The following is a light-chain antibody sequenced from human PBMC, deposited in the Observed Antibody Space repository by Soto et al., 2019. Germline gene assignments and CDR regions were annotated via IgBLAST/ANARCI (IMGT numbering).Light chain of an antibody. CDR3: QQLNSYPRT. J-gene: IGKJ1*01. Sequence: DIKLNQSPSSLSASVGDRVTITCRASQGISSYLAWYQQKPGKAPKLLIYAASTLQSGVPSRFSGSGSGTDFTLTISSLQPEDFATYYCQQLNSYPRTFGQGTKVDIK. CDR2: AAS. V-gene: IGKV1-9*01. CDR1: QGISSY.